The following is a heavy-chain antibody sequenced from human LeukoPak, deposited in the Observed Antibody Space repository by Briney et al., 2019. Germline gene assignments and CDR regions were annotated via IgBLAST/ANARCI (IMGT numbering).Heavy chain of an antibody. D-gene: IGHD4-11*01. CDR1: GGSFSGYY. V-gene: IGHV4-34*01. Sequence: SETLSLTCAVYGGSFSGYYWSWIRQPPGEGLEWIGEINHSGSTNYNPSLKSRVTISVDTSKNQFSLKLSSVTAADTAVYYCARDITVPYFDYWGQGTLVTVSS. CDR2: INHSGST. J-gene: IGHJ4*02. CDR3: ARDITVPYFDY.